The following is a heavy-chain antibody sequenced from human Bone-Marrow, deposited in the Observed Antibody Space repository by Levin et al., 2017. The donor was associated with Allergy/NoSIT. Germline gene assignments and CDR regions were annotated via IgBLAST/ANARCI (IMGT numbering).Heavy chain of an antibody. Sequence: GGSLRLSCAASGFTFDDYAMHWVRQAPGKGLEWVSGISWNSGSIGYADSVKGRFTISRDNAKNSLYLQMNSLRAEDTALYYCAKDRGNDYGDYLPLPGGGMDVWGQGTTVTVSS. D-gene: IGHD4-17*01. J-gene: IGHJ6*02. V-gene: IGHV3-9*01. CDR3: AKDRGNDYGDYLPLPGGGMDV. CDR2: ISWNSGSI. CDR1: GFTFDDYA.